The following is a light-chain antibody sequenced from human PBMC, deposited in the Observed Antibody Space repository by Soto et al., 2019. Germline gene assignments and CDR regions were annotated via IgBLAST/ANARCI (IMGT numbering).Light chain of an antibody. J-gene: IGKJ1*01. Sequence: DIQMTQSPSTLSASVGDRVTITCWASQSISSWLAWYQQKPGTAPKLLIYKASTLQSGVPSRFSGSGSGTEFTLTISSLQPDDSATYYCQQYNDNWTFGQGTKVEIK. CDR3: QQYNDNWT. CDR1: QSISSW. V-gene: IGKV1-5*03. CDR2: KAS.